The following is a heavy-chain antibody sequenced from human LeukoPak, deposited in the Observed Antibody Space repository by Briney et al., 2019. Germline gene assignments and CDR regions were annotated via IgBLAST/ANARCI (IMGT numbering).Heavy chain of an antibody. D-gene: IGHD3-10*01. J-gene: IGHJ4*02. Sequence: ASVKVSCKASGYTFTSYGISWVRQAPGQGLEWMGWISAYNGNTNYAQKLQGRVTMTTDTSTSTAYMELRSLRSDDTAVYYCARDPGFWYYGSGSYDPFDDWGQGTLVTVSS. CDR1: GYTFTSYG. CDR3: ARDPGFWYYGSGSYDPFDD. CDR2: ISAYNGNT. V-gene: IGHV1-18*01.